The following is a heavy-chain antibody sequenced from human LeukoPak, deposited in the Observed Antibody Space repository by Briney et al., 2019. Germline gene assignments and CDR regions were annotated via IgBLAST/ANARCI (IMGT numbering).Heavy chain of an antibody. CDR1: GFTFSSYD. J-gene: IGHJ4*02. CDR3: ARTYRSGWYFDY. D-gene: IGHD6-19*01. Sequence: GGSLRLSCAASGFTFSSYDMHWGRQATGKGLEWVAAMGTAGDTYYPGSVKGRFTISRENAKNSLYLQMNSLRAEDTAVYYCARTYRSGWYFDYWGQGTLVAVSS. V-gene: IGHV3-13*01. CDR2: MGTAGDT.